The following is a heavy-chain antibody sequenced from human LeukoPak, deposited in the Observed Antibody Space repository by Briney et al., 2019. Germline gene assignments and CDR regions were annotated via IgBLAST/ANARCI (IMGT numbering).Heavy chain of an antibody. J-gene: IGHJ6*03. Sequence: GGSLRLSCAASGCTFRSYSMNWVRQAPGKGLEWVSSISSSSSYIYYADSVKGRFTISRDNAKNSLYLQMNSLSVNVPDVYYCARDDSSSWDYYYYMDVWGKGTTVTVSS. V-gene: IGHV3-21*01. CDR3: ARDDSSSWDYYYYMDV. D-gene: IGHD6-6*01. CDR1: GCTFRSYS. CDR2: ISSSSSYI.